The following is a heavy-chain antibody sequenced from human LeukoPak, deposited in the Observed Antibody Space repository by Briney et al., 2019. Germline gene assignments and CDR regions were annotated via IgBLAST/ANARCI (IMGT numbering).Heavy chain of an antibody. CDR3: ARVIAVAGIWFDP. V-gene: IGHV1-2*02. CDR2: INPNSGGT. CDR1: GYTFTGYY. Sequence: GASVKVSCKASGYTFTGYYMHWVRQAPGQGLEWMGWINPNSGGTNYAQKFQGRVTMTRDTSISTAYMELSRLRSDDTAVYYCARVIAVAGIWFDPWGQGTLVTVSS. D-gene: IGHD6-19*01. J-gene: IGHJ5*02.